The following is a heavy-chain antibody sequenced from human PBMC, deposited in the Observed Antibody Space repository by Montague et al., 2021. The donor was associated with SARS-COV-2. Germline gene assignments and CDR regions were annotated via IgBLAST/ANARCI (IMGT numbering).Heavy chain of an antibody. CDR1: GYSFTSYW. CDR2: IYPGDSDT. CDR3: ARLHQDYDYDWGSYRHNGMDV. Sequence: QSGAEVKKPGESLQISCKGSGYSFTSYWIGWVRQMHGKGLEWMGIIYPGDSDTRYSPSFQGQVTISADKSISTAYPQWSSLKASDTAMYYCARLHQDYDYDWGSYRHNGMDVWGQGATVTDAS. J-gene: IGHJ6*02. V-gene: IGHV5-51*03. D-gene: IGHD3-16*02.